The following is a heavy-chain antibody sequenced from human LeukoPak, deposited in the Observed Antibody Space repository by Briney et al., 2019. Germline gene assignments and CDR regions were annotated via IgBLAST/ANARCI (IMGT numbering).Heavy chain of an antibody. Sequence: PSQTLSLTCTVSGGSISSGGYYWSWVRQHPGKALEWIGSIYYSGNTYYNPSLKSRLTISVDTSKNQFSLQLNSVTPEDTALYYCARGGQWQDYYFDYWGQGTLVTVSS. CDR2: IYYSGNT. V-gene: IGHV4-31*03. J-gene: IGHJ4*02. CDR3: ARGGQWQDYYFDY. D-gene: IGHD6-19*01. CDR1: GGSISSGGYY.